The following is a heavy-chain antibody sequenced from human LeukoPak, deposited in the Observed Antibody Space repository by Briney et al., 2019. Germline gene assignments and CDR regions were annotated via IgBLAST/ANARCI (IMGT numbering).Heavy chain of an antibody. Sequence: SETLSLTCAVYGGSFSGYYWSWIRQPPGKGLEWIGEINHSGSTNYNPSLKSRVTISVDTSKNQFSLKLSSVTAADTAVYYCAKDFGLAYDFWSDTESDAFDIWGQGTMVTVSS. J-gene: IGHJ3*02. D-gene: IGHD3-3*01. CDR1: GGSFSGYY. V-gene: IGHV4-34*01. CDR3: AKDFGLAYDFWSDTESDAFDI. CDR2: INHSGST.